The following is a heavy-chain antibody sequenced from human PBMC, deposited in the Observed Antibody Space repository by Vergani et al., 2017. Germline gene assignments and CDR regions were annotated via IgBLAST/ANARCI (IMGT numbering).Heavy chain of an antibody. Sequence: EVQLVETGGGLIQPGGSLRLSCAASGFTFSSYWMSWVRQAPGKGLEWVANIKQDGSEKYYVDSVKGRFTISRDNAKNSLYLQMNSLRAEDTAVYYCAKGPRCSSTSCYTAWFDPWGQGTLVTVSS. CDR3: AKGPRCSSTSCYTAWFDP. CDR2: IKQDGSEK. CDR1: GFTFSSYW. J-gene: IGHJ5*02. V-gene: IGHV3-7*01. D-gene: IGHD2-2*02.